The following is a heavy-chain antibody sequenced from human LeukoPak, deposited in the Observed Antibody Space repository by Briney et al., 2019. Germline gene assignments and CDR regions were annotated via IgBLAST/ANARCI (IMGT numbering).Heavy chain of an antibody. Sequence: GGSLRLSCAASGFTFSSYAMSWVRQTPGKGLEWVSAISGSGGSTYYADSVKGRFTISRDNSKNTLYLQMNSLRAEDTAVYYCVKDSSGYYFRHWYFDLWGRGTLVTVSS. CDR1: GFTFSSYA. CDR2: ISGSGGST. V-gene: IGHV3-23*01. J-gene: IGHJ2*01. CDR3: VKDSSGYYFRHWYFDL. D-gene: IGHD3-22*01.